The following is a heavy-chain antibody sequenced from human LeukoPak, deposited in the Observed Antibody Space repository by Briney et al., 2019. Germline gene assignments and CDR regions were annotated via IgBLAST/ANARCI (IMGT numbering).Heavy chain of an antibody. V-gene: IGHV4-59*01. Sequence: SETLSLTCTVSGGSISTYYWSWIRQPPGKGLEWIGYIYYSGSTNYNPSLKSRVTISVHTSKNQFSLKLSSVTAADTAVYYCARSREGYYPDSSGYTWFDPWGQGTLVTVSS. CDR1: GGSISTYY. CDR3: ARSREGYYPDSSGYTWFDP. CDR2: IYYSGST. D-gene: IGHD3-22*01. J-gene: IGHJ5*02.